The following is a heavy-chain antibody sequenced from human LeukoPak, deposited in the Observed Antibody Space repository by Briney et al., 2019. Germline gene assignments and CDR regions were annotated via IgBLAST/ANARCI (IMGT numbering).Heavy chain of an antibody. Sequence: GGSLRLSCAASAFAFSSYGMHWVRQAPGKGLEWVAYIQYDRTNEQYAHSVKGRFRISRDNSNNILYLQMNSLRTEDTAVYYCAKDSYGIRGGHDYWGQGTLVTVSS. CDR3: AKDSYGIRGGHDY. CDR1: AFAFSSYG. CDR2: IQYDRTNE. D-gene: IGHD3-10*01. V-gene: IGHV3-30*02. J-gene: IGHJ4*02.